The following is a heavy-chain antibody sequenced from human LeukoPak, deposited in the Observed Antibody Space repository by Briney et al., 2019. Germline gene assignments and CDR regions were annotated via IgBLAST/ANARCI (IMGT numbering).Heavy chain of an antibody. CDR1: GFTFSSYW. J-gene: IGHJ4*02. Sequence: GGSLRLSCAASGFTFSSYWMHWVRQAPGKGLVWVSRINSDGSSTSYADSVKGRFTISRDNAKNTLYLQMNSLRAEDTAVYYCASLLNMVRGRIFDYWGQGTLVTVSS. CDR3: ASLLNMVRGRIFDY. V-gene: IGHV3-74*01. CDR2: INSDGSST. D-gene: IGHD3-10*01.